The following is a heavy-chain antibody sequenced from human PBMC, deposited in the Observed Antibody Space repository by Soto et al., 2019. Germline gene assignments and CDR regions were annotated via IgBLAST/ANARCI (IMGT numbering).Heavy chain of an antibody. J-gene: IGHJ5*02. V-gene: IGHV4-59*01. Sequence: PSETLCLTCTVSGGSIRSYYWSWIRQPPGKGLEWIGYIYYSGSTNYNPSLKSRVTISVDTSKNQFSLKLSSVTAADTAVYYCARDGRGGSSWIGTPVWFDPWGQGTLVTVSS. CDR3: ARDGRGGSSWIGTPVWFDP. D-gene: IGHD6-13*01. CDR2: IYYSGST. CDR1: GGSIRSYY.